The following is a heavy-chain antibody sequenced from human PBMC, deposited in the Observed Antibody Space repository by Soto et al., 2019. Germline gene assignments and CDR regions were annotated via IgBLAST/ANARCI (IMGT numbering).Heavy chain of an antibody. V-gene: IGHV4-31*03. J-gene: IGHJ6*02. CDR1: GGSISSGGYY. D-gene: IGHD3-10*01. Sequence: ASETLSLTCTVSGGSISSGGYYWSWIRQHPGKGLEWIGYIYYSGSTYYNPSLKSRVTISVDTSKNQFSLKLSSVTAADTAVYYCASSNVLLWFGELRFNYYYGMDVWGQGTTVTVSS. CDR2: IYYSGST. CDR3: ASSNVLLWFGELRFNYYYGMDV.